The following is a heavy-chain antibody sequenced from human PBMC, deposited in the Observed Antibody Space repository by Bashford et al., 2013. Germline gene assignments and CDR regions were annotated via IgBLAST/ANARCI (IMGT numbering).Heavy chain of an antibody. D-gene: IGHD3-10*01. CDR3: AKDFLPSRGIYGSGSFHP. CDR1: GFTFDDFG. Sequence: GGSLRLSCAASGFTFDDFGMHWVRQAPGKGLEWVSLISWDGGSTYYADSVKGRFTISRDNSKNSLYLQMNSLRTEDTALYYCAKDFLPSRGIYGSGSFHPWGQGTLVTVSS. J-gene: IGHJ1*01. V-gene: IGHV3-43D*03. CDR2: ISWDGGST.